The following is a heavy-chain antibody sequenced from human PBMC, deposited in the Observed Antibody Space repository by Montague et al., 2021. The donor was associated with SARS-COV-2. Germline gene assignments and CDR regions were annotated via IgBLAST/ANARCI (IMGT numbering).Heavy chain of an antibody. V-gene: IGHV4-39*01. CDR3: ARRLGGSGWLDY. Sequence: SETLSLTCTVAGGSISSGSYYWGWIRQPPGKGLEWIGNIHSSGSTYYKSRVTISVDTSKNQFSLKVTSATAADTTVYYCARRLGGSGWLDYWGQGTLVTVSS. J-gene: IGHJ4*02. CDR2: IHSSGST. CDR1: GGSISSGSYY. D-gene: IGHD6-25*01.